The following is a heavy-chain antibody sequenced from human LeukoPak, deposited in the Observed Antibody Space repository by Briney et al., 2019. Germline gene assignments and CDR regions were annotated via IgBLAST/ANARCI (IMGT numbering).Heavy chain of an antibody. Sequence: SETLSLTCTVSGGSISSGSYYWSWIRQPAGKGLEWIGRIYTSGSTNYNPSLKSRVTISVDTSKNQFSLKLSSVTAADTAVYYCYGSGYWGQGTLVTVSS. CDR3: YGSGY. CDR1: GGSISSGSYY. CDR2: IYTSGST. D-gene: IGHD3-10*01. J-gene: IGHJ4*02. V-gene: IGHV4-61*02.